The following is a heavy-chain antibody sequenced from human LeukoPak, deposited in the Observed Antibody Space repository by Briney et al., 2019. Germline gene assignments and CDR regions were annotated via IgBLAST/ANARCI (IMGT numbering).Heavy chain of an antibody. CDR3: TRDPRRLDY. Sequence: GGSLRLSCAGSGFTLSNYGMSWVRQAPGKGLEWVSSISGSGFNTFYSDSVEGRFTISRDNPKNTLYLQMNSLGAEDTAVYYCTRDPRRLDYWGQGTLVTVSS. V-gene: IGHV3-23*01. CDR2: ISGSGFNT. CDR1: GFTLSNYG. J-gene: IGHJ4*02.